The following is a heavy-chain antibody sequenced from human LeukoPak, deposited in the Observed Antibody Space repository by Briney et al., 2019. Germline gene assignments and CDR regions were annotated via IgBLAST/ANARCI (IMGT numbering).Heavy chain of an antibody. CDR3: ARIIFLRGYNDMPFDP. V-gene: IGHV1-18*01. D-gene: IGHD5-24*01. J-gene: IGHJ5*02. Sequence: ASVKVSCKASGYTFTTYGISWVRQAPGQGLEWMGWISTYNGNTNYAQILQGRVTMTTDTSTSTAYMELRSLRSDDTAVYYCARIIFLRGYNDMPFDPWGPGILAIVSS. CDR1: GYTFTTYG. CDR2: ISTYNGNT.